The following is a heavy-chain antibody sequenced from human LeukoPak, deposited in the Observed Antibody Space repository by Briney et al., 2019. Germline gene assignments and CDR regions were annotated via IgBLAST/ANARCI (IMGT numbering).Heavy chain of an antibody. CDR1: GGSISSGDYY. V-gene: IGHV4-30-4*08. CDR3: ALSRENTAMVLYLPEPQYDY. Sequence: PSETLSLTCTVSGGSISSGDYYWSWIRQPPGKGLEWIGYIYYSGSTYYNPSLKSRVTISVDTSKNQFSLKLSSVTAADTAVYYCALSRENTAMVLYLPEPQYDYWGQGTLVTVSS. CDR2: IYYSGST. J-gene: IGHJ4*02. D-gene: IGHD5-18*01.